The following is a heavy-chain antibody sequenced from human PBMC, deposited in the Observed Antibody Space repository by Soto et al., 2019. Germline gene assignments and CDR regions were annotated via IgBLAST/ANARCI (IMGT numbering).Heavy chain of an antibody. CDR2: IDHDGPT. V-gene: IGHV3-74*01. CDR1: GFTFSNYW. J-gene: IGHJ4*02. Sequence: EVQLVESGGGLVQPGGSLRLSCAGSGFTFSNYWMHWVHQAPGKGLEWVSRIDHDGPTDYADSVRGRFTNSRDNAENTLYLQMNSLSPEDTAVYYCVRDRHGDYWGQGTLVTVSS. CDR3: VRDRHGDY.